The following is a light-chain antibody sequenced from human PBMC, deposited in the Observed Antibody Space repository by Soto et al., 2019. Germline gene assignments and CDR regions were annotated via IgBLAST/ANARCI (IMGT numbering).Light chain of an antibody. Sequence: EIVLTQSPGTLSLSPRERATLSCRASQSIGNNYLAWYQHKPGQAPRLLIYGASNRAPGIPDRFSGSGSGTDFTLTIRRLEPEDFAIYYCQLYAASPRTFGQGTQVEVK. CDR2: GAS. J-gene: IGKJ1*01. CDR1: QSIGNNY. CDR3: QLYAASPRT. V-gene: IGKV3-20*01.